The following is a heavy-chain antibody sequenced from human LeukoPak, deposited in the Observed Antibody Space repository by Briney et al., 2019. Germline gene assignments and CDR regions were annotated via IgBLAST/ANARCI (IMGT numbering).Heavy chain of an antibody. D-gene: IGHD3-3*01. V-gene: IGHV1-2*02. CDR3: ARGEKDDFWSGSRWFDP. CDR2: INPNSGGT. CDR1: GYTFTGYY. Sequence: ASVKVSCKASGYTFTGYYMHWVRQAPGQGLEWMGWINPNSGGTNYAQKFQGRVTMTRDTSISTAYMELSRLRSDDTAVYYCARGEKDDFWSGSRWFDPWGQGTLVTVSP. J-gene: IGHJ5*02.